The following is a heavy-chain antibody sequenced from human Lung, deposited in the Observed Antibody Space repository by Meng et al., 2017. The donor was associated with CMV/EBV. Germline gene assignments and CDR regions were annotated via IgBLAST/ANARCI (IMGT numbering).Heavy chain of an antibody. V-gene: IGHV3-30-3*01. CDR1: GFTFSSYA. D-gene: IGHD3-3*01. J-gene: IGHJ4*02. CDR3: ARVELRFLEWSGFDY. CDR2: ISYDGSNK. Sequence: GGSXRLXCAASGFTFSSYAMHWVRQTPGKGLEWVAVISYDGSNKYYADSVKGRFTISRDNSKNTLYLQMNSLRAEDTAVYYCARVELRFLEWSGFDYWGQGTLVTVSS.